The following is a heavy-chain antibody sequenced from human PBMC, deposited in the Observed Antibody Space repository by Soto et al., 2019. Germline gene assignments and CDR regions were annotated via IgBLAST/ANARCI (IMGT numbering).Heavy chain of an antibody. Sequence: SVKVSCKASGFTFTSSAMQWVRQARGQRLEWIGWIVVGSGNTNYAQKFQERVTITRDMSTSTAYMELSSLRSEDTAVYYCAAGGRPYYYYMDVWGKGTTVTVSS. CDR2: IVVGSGNT. CDR3: AAGGRPYYYYMDV. J-gene: IGHJ6*03. D-gene: IGHD2-15*01. V-gene: IGHV1-58*02. CDR1: GFTFTSSA.